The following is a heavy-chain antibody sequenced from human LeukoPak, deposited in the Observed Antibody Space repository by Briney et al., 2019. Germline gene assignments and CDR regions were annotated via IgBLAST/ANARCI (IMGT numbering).Heavy chain of an antibody. CDR1: GFTFSNYG. D-gene: IGHD3-9*01. V-gene: IGHV3-66*01. Sequence: PGGSLRLSCAASGFTFSNYGMHWVRQAPGKGLEWVSDICSGGNTDYADSVKGRFTISRDNSKNTLYLQMNSLRAEDTAVYYCARGYDILTGYPYYFDYWGQGTLVTVSS. J-gene: IGHJ4*02. CDR3: ARGYDILTGYPYYFDY. CDR2: ICSGGNT.